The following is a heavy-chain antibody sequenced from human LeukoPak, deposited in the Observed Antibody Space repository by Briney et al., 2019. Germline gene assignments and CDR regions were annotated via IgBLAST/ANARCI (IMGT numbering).Heavy chain of an antibody. CDR2: MNPNSGNT. V-gene: IGHV1-8*01. Sequence: ASVTLSCTASGDTLTSYDINWVRQATGQGLEWMGWMNPNSGNTGYAQKFQGRVTMTRNTSISTAYMELSSLRSEDTAVYYCARGSRVSGSLDYWGQGTLVTVSS. CDR1: GDTLTSYD. J-gene: IGHJ4*02. D-gene: IGHD1-26*01. CDR3: ARGSRVSGSLDY.